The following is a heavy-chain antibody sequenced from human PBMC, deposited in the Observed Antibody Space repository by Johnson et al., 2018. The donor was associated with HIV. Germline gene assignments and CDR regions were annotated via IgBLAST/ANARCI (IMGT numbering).Heavy chain of an antibody. J-gene: IGHJ3*02. Sequence: QVQLVESGGGLVQPGGSLRLSCAASQFIFSSYGMHWVRQAPGKGLEWVAFIRYDGSNKYYADSVKGRFTISRDNSKNTLYLQMNSLRAEDTAVYYCAKALGVYGDYVLDAFDIWGQGTMVT. CDR3: AKALGVYGDYVLDAFDI. V-gene: IGHV3-30*02. CDR1: QFIFSSYG. CDR2: IRYDGSNK. D-gene: IGHD4-17*01.